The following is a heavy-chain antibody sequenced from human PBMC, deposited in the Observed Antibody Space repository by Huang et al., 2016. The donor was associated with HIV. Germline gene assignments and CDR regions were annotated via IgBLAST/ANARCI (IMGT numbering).Heavy chain of an antibody. D-gene: IGHD2-2*01. CDR3: ARGRGTSWSFFDT. CDR2: ITQSGRT. J-gene: IGHJ5*02. V-gene: IGHV4-34*01. Sequence: QVRLDQWGAGLLKPSETLTLTCAVDGDSLSGFFWSWIRQSTGRGLEWIGEITQSGRTNYNPSLKSRVTIAIDTSKKQFSLKLKSVTADDTSTYYCARGRGTSWSFFDTWGQGSFVTVSS. CDR1: GDSLSGFF.